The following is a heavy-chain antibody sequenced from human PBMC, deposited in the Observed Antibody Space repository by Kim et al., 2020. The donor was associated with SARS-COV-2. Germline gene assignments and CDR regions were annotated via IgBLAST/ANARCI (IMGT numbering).Heavy chain of an antibody. J-gene: IGHJ5*02. CDR2: MNPNSGNT. Sequence: ASVKVSCKASGYTFNSYDINWVRQATGQGLEWMGWMNPNSGNTGYAQKFQGRVTMTRNTSISTAYMELSSLRSEDTAVYYCARGSYYYGSGSYYNWFDPWGQGTLVTVSS. V-gene: IGHV1-8*01. CDR1: GYTFNSYD. D-gene: IGHD3-10*01. CDR3: ARGSYYYGSGSYYNWFDP.